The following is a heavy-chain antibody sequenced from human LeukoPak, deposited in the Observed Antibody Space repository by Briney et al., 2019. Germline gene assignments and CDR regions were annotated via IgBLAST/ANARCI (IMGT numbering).Heavy chain of an antibody. CDR2: IYTSGST. CDR1: GGSISSHY. J-gene: IGHJ4*02. D-gene: IGHD6-19*01. CDR3: ARVGSSGWYVDY. V-gene: IGHV4-4*07. Sequence: SETLSLTCTVSGGSISSHYWSWIRQPAGKGLEWIGRIYTSGSTNYNPSLKSRVTMSVDTSKNQFSLKLSSVTAADTAVYYCARVGSSGWYVDYWGQGTLVTVSS.